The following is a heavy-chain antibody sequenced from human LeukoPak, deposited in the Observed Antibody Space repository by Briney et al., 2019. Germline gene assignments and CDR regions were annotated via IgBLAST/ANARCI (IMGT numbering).Heavy chain of an antibody. V-gene: IGHV4-34*01. CDR3: ARGLTPLQH. J-gene: IGHJ1*01. Sequence: SETLSLTCAVYGGSFSGYYWSWIRQPPGKGLEWIGEINHSGSTNYNPSLKSRVTISVDTSKNQFSLKLSSVTAADTAVYYCARGLTPLQHWGQGTLVTVSS. D-gene: IGHD1-14*01. CDR2: INHSGST. CDR1: GGSFSGYY.